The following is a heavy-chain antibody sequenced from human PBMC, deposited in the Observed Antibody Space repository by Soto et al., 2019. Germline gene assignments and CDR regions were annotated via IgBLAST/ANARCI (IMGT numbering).Heavy chain of an antibody. CDR1: GYSFTSYW. J-gene: IGHJ6*02. CDR3: ARSGCFSGDYGMDV. V-gene: IGHV5-10-1*01. Sequence: HGESLKISGKGSGYSFTSYWISWVRQMPGKGLEWMGRIDPSDSYTNYSPSFQGHVTISADKSISTAYLQWSSLKASDTAMYYCARSGCFSGDYGMDVWGQGTTVTVSS. D-gene: IGHD3-10*01. CDR2: IDPSDSYT.